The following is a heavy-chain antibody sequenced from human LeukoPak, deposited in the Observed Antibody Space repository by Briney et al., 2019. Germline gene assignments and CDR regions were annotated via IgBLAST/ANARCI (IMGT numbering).Heavy chain of an antibody. J-gene: IGHJ6*02. V-gene: IGHV3-23*01. Sequence: PGGSLILSCAASGFTFSSCAMSWVRQAPRKGLEWVSLISGSGDSRYYADSVKGRFTISRDNAKNTLWLQMNSLRAEDTAVYYCAKGVTTVRIYYHGMDVWGQGTTGTVSS. D-gene: IGHD4-17*01. CDR2: ISGSGDSR. CDR1: GFTFSSCA. CDR3: AKGVTTVRIYYHGMDV.